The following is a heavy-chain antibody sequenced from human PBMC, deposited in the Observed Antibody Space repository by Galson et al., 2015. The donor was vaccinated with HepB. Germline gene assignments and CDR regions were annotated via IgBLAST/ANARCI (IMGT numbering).Heavy chain of an antibody. CDR1: GFTFSNAW. CDR2: IKSKTDGGTT. V-gene: IGHV3-15*01. CDR3: TTVMVRGALPGNY. Sequence: SLRLSCAASGFTFSNAWMSRVRQAPGKGLEWVGRIKSKTDGGTTDYAAPVKGRFTISRDDSKNTLYLQMNSLKTEDTAVYYCTTVMVRGALPGNYWGQGTLVTVSS. J-gene: IGHJ4*02. D-gene: IGHD3-10*01.